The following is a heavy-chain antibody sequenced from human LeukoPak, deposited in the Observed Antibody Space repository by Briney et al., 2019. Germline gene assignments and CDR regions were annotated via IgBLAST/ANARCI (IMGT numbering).Heavy chain of an antibody. D-gene: IGHD2-15*01. V-gene: IGHV3-74*01. J-gene: IGHJ4*02. CDR2: ISSDGSST. Sequence: GGSLRLSCAASGFTFSTYWIHWVRQPPGKGPVWVSRISSDGSSTTYADSVKGRFTISRDNSKNTLYLQMNSLRPEDTSVYYCAKDPGYCSGGFCFYFDFWGQGTLVTVSS. CDR3: AKDPGYCSGGFCFYFDF. CDR1: GFTFSTYW.